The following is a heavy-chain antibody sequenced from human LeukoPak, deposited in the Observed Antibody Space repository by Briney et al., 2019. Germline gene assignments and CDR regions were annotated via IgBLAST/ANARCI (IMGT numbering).Heavy chain of an antibody. V-gene: IGHV4-39*01. D-gene: IGHD6-13*01. Sequence: SETLSLTCTVSGGSISSSSYYWGWIRQPPGKGLEWIGSIYYSGSTYYNPSLKSRVTISVDTSKNQFSLKLSSVTAADTAVYYCARTLIIAAAGTTADDYWGQGTLVTVSS. CDR2: IYYSGST. J-gene: IGHJ4*02. CDR1: GGSISSSSYY. CDR3: ARTLIIAAAGTTADDY.